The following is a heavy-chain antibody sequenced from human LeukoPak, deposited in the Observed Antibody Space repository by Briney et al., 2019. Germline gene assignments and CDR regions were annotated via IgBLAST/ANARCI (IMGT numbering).Heavy chain of an antibody. J-gene: IGHJ6*03. CDR1: GYIFTQYG. Sequence: ASVKVSCKASGYIFTQYGIIWVRQAPGQGLEWMASISTYTGDTNNAQNFQGRVTMTTDTFTSTAYMELRGLRSDDTAVYYCARRTGYNYYYMDVWGQGTTVTVSS. CDR2: ISTYTGDT. V-gene: IGHV1-18*01. CDR3: ARRTGYNYYYMDV. D-gene: IGHD3/OR15-3a*01.